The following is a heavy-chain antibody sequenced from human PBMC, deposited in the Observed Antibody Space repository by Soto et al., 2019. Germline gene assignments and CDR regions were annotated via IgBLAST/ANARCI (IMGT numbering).Heavy chain of an antibody. CDR2: IWYDGSNK. Sequence: GGSLRLSCAASGFTFSRYGMHWVRQAPGKGLEWVAVIWYDGSNKYYADSVKGRFTISRDNSNNTLFLQMNSLRAEDSALYYCARDEHPDEEIAVAGPFSYWGQGALVTVSS. V-gene: IGHV3-33*01. J-gene: IGHJ4*02. CDR3: ARDEHPDEEIAVAGPFSY. D-gene: IGHD6-19*01. CDR1: GFTFSRYG.